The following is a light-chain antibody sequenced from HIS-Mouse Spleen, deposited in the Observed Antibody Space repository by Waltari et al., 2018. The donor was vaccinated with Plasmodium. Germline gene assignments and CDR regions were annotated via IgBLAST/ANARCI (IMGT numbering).Light chain of an antibody. CDR2: EDS. Sequence: SYELTQPPSVSVSPGQTARITCSGAALQKKYAYWYQQKSGQAPVLVIHEDSKRPSGIPERVSGSSAGTMATLTISGAQVEDEADYYCYSTDSSGNHRVFGGGTKLTVL. CDR1: ALQKKY. CDR3: YSTDSSGNHRV. V-gene: IGLV3-10*01. J-gene: IGLJ3*02.